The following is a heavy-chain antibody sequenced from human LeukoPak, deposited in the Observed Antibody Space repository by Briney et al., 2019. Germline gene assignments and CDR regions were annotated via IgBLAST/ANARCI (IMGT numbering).Heavy chain of an antibody. CDR1: GYSFTNYW. V-gene: IGHV5-51*01. CDR2: INPGDSDT. D-gene: IGHD1-26*01. J-gene: IGHJ5*02. Sequence: GESLKISCKGSGYSFTNYWIGWVRQMPGKGLEWMAIINPGDSDTRYSPSFQGQVTISADKSISTSYLQWSSLKASDTAIYYCARQSVGPCSDPWGQGTLVTVSS. CDR3: ARQSVGPCSDP.